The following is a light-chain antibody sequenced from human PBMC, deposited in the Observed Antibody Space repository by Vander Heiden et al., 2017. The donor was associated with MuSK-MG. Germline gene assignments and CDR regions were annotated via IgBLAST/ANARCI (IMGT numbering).Light chain of an antibody. Sequence: DIQLTPSPSSLSAAVGDRVTITCRASQSISSYLNWYQQKPGKAPKLLIYAASSLQSGGPSRFSGSGSGTDFTLTISSLQPEDFATYYCQQSYSTPLTFGGGTKVEIK. CDR2: AAS. CDR1: QSISSY. CDR3: QQSYSTPLT. V-gene: IGKV1-39*01. J-gene: IGKJ4*01.